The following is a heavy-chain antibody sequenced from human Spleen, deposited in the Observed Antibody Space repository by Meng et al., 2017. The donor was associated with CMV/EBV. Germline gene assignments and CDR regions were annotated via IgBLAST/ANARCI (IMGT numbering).Heavy chain of an antibody. CDR3: ATDSSGYFDY. J-gene: IGHJ4*02. D-gene: IGHD2-15*01. CDR2: IYYSGST. Sequence: SETLSLTCTVSGGSISSGDYYWSWIRQPPGKGLEWIGYIYYSGSTYYNPSLQSRLTMSLDTSKNQFSLGLSSVTAADTAVYYCATDSSGYFDYWGQGTLVTVSS. V-gene: IGHV4-30-4*08. CDR1: GGSISSGDYY.